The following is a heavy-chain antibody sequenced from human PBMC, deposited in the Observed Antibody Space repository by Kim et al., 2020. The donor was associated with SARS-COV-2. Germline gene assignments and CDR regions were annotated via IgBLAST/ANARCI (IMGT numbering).Heavy chain of an antibody. CDR1: GGSFSGYY. J-gene: IGHJ4*02. CDR2: INHSGST. CDR3: ARGVGAGHFDY. V-gene: IGHV4-34*01. Sequence: SETLSLTCAVYGGSFSGYYWSWIRQPPGKGLEWIGEINHSGSTNYNPSLKSRVTISVDTSKNQFSLKLSSVTAADTAVYYCARGVGAGHFDYWGQGTLVTVSS. D-gene: IGHD6-19*01.